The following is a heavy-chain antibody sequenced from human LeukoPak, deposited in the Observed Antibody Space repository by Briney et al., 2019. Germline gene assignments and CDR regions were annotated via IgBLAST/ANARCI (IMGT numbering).Heavy chain of an antibody. D-gene: IGHD5-24*01. CDR1: GYTFTGYY. CDR3: ARPREMATTDFDY. J-gene: IGHJ4*02. CDR2: INPNSGGT. V-gene: IGHV1-2*02. Sequence: GASVKVSCKASGYTFTGYYMHWVRQAPGQGLKWMGWINPNSGGTNYAQKFQGRVTMTRDTSISTAYMELSRLRSDDTAVYYCARPREMATTDFDYWGQGTLVTVSS.